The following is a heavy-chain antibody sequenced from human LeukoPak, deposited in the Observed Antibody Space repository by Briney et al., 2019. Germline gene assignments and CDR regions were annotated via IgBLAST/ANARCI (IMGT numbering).Heavy chain of an antibody. Sequence: SETLSLTCTVSGGSISSSSYYWGWIRQPPGKGLEWIGSIYYSGSTYYNPSLKSRVTISVDTSKNQFSLKLSSVTAADTAVYYCARQVGSGWSTHAFDIWGQGTMVTVSS. CDR2: IYYSGST. CDR1: GGSISSSSYY. D-gene: IGHD6-19*01. CDR3: ARQVGSGWSTHAFDI. V-gene: IGHV4-39*01. J-gene: IGHJ3*02.